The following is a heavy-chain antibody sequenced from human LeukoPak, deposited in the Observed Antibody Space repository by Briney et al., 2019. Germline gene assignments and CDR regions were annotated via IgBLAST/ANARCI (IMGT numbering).Heavy chain of an antibody. CDR3: STDGDGYIEFGH. V-gene: IGHV3-48*03. CDR2: ISSSGSTI. J-gene: IGHJ4*02. Sequence: PGGSLRLSCAASGFTFSSYEMNWVRQAPGKGLEWVSYISSSGSTIYYADSVKGRFTISRDDAKNSLYLQMNRLRIEDTGIYYCSTDGDGYIEFGHWGQGILVSVSA. D-gene: IGHD5-24*01. CDR1: GFTFSSYE.